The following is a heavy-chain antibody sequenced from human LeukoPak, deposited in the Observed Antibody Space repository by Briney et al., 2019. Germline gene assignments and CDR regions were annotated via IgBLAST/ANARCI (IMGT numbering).Heavy chain of an antibody. Sequence: GESLKISCKGSGYSFTSYWIGWVRQMPGKGLEWMGIIYPGNSDTRYSPSFQGQVTISADKSISTAYLQWSSLKASDTAMYYCASLGSGSYYPFDAFDIWGQGTMVTVSS. CDR1: GYSFTSYW. J-gene: IGHJ3*02. D-gene: IGHD3-10*01. CDR3: ASLGSGSYYPFDAFDI. V-gene: IGHV5-51*01. CDR2: IYPGNSDT.